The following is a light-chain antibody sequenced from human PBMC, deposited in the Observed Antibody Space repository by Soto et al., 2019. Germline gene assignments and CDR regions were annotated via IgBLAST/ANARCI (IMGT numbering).Light chain of an antibody. V-gene: IGLV1-40*01. Sequence: QSVLSQPPSVSGAPGQRVTISCTGSSSNIGAGYDAHWFQQVPGTAPKLLIYGSTNRPSGVPDRFSGSKSGPSASLAITGLQAEDEADYYCQSYDSSLGGNYVFGTGTKVTVL. J-gene: IGLJ1*01. CDR2: GST. CDR3: QSYDSSLGGNYV. CDR1: SSNIGAGYD.